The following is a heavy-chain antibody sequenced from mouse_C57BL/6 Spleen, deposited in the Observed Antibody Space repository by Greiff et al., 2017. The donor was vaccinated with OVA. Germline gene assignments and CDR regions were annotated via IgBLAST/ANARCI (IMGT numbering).Heavy chain of an antibody. CDR1: GYTFTSYW. CDR2: IDPSDSYT. V-gene: IGHV1-69*01. CDR3: ARRFYGSSYWYFDV. J-gene: IGHJ1*03. D-gene: IGHD1-1*01. Sequence: QVQLQQPGAELVIPGASVKLSCKASGYTFTSYWMHWVKQRPGQGLEWIGEIDPSDSYTNYNQKFKGKSTLTVDKSSSTAYMQLSSLTSEDSAVYYCARRFYGSSYWYFDVWGTGTTVTVSS.